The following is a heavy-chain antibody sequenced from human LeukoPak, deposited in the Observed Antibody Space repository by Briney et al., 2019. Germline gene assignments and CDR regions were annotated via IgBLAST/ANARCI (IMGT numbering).Heavy chain of an antibody. J-gene: IGHJ4*02. CDR1: GLTFSSHW. Sequence: GGSLRLSCAASGLTFSSHWMSWVRQAPGKGLEWVANINQDGREKNYVDSVKGRFTISKDNAQNSLYLQMNSRRAEDTALHYVAKCKLVGDTHVDYRGQEALITVAS. V-gene: IGHV3-7*03. CDR3: AKCKLVGDTHVDY. D-gene: IGHD2-8*02. CDR2: INQDGREK.